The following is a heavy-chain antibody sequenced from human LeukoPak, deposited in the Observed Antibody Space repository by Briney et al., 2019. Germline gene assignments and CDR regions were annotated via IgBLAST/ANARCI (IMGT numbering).Heavy chain of an antibody. CDR1: GYTFTNNG. V-gene: IGHV1-18*01. CDR3: GRDGDYSTSGWLGTFDF. CDR2: ISPNSGKT. Sequence: ASVKVSCKASGYTFTNNGISWVRQAPGQGLEWMGWISPNSGKTNYAQKLQDRLTMTTDTSASTAYMELRSLTSDDTAVYFCGRDGDYSTSGWLGTFDFGGQGTMVSVSS. J-gene: IGHJ3*01. D-gene: IGHD6-19*01.